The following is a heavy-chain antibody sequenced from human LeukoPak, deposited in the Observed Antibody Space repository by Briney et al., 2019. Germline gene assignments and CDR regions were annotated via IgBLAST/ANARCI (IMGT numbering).Heavy chain of an antibody. D-gene: IGHD3-9*01. CDR2: ISSSSSTI. V-gene: IGHV3-48*02. CDR1: GFTVSSYS. CDR3: ARRSDNYDILTGYYHDVFVI. J-gene: IGHJ3*02. Sequence: GGSLRLSCAASGFTVSSYSMNWVRQAPGKGLEWVSYISSSSSTIYYADSVKGRFTISRDNAKNTMSLQMNRLRDEDTGVYYSARRSDNYDILTGYYHDVFVIWGEGTMVTVSS.